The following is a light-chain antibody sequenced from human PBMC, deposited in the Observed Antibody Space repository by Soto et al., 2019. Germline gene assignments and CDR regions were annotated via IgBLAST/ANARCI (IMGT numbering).Light chain of an antibody. CDR1: QSVSNNY. CDR2: GAS. V-gene: IGKV3-20*01. J-gene: IGKJ1*01. Sequence: MVLTESPVPLSLSPGARATLSCRASQSVSNNYLAWYQQKPGQAPRLLIYGASNRATGIPDRFSGSGSGTDFTLTISRLEPEDFAVYYCQQYGSSGTFAQGTKVDI. CDR3: QQYGSSGT.